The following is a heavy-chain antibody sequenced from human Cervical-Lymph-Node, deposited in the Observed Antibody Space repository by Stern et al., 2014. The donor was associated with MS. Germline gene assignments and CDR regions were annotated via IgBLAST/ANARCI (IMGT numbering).Heavy chain of an antibody. J-gene: IGHJ4*02. CDR3: ASAYSSSHYYFDY. CDR2: IWYDGSNP. D-gene: IGHD6-13*01. V-gene: IGHV3-33*01. Sequence: VHLVESGGGVVQPGWSLRLSCAASGFSFSRYAMHWVRQAPGKGLEWVGLIWYDGSNPYYADSVTGRFTITRDNFKNTLYLQMNSLRAEDTAVYYCASAYSSSHYYFDYWGQGTLVTVSS. CDR1: GFSFSRYA.